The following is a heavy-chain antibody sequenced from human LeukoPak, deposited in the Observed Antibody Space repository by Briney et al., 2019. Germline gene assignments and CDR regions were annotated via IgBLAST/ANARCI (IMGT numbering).Heavy chain of an antibody. CDR2: IYTSGST. Sequence: SQTLSLTCTVSGGSISSGSYYWSWIRQPAGKGLEWIGRIYTSGSTNYNPSLKSRVTISVDTSKNQFSLKLSSVTAADTAVYYCARVPFLGYCSGGSCHEAFDYWGQGTLVTASS. CDR1: GGSISSGSYY. D-gene: IGHD2-15*01. V-gene: IGHV4-61*02. CDR3: ARVPFLGYCSGGSCHEAFDY. J-gene: IGHJ4*02.